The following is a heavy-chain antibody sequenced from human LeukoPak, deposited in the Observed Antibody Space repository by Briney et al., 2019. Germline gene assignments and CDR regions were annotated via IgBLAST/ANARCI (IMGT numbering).Heavy chain of an antibody. Sequence: GGSLRLSCAASGFTFSSYGMHWVRQAPGKGLGWVAVISYDGSNKYYADSVKGRFTISRDNSKNTLYLQMNSLRAEDTAVYYCAKLPLAARVDYWGQGTLVTVSS. CDR3: AKLPLAARVDY. CDR1: GFTFSSYG. V-gene: IGHV3-30*18. CDR2: ISYDGSNK. J-gene: IGHJ4*02. D-gene: IGHD6-6*01.